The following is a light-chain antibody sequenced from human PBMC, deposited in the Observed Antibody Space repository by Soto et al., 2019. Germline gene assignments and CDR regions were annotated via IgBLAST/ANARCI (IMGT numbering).Light chain of an antibody. CDR2: GVN. J-gene: IGLJ1*01. CDR3: GSFTSTSTYV. CDR1: SSDFGDDKY. V-gene: IGLV2-14*01. Sequence: QSALTQPASVSGSPGQSITVSCTGSSSDFGDDKYVSWYQQQPGKGPNLLIYGVNSRPSGISNRFSGSKSGNTASLTISGLQVEDEAEYFCGSFTSTSTYVFGTGTKVTVL.